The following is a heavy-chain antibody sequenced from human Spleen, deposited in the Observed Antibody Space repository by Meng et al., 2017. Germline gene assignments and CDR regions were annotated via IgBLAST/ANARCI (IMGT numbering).Heavy chain of an antibody. CDR3: ARGMALYSSGWYPTRPEYFQY. J-gene: IGHJ1*01. CDR1: GGSFSGYY. D-gene: IGHD6-19*01. CDR2: INYSGNI. Sequence: QVQHQQWGAGLLKPSETLSLTWAVYGGSFSGYYWSWIRQSPGKGLEWIGEINYSGNINYNPSLKSRVSILVDTSKKQFSLQLNSVTAADTAVFYCARGMALYSSGWYPTRPEYFQYWGQGTLVTVSS. V-gene: IGHV4-34*01.